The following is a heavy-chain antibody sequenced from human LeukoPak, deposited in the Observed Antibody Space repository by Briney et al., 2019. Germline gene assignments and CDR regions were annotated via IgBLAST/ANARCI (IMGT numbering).Heavy chain of an antibody. CDR3: ATSRVRLYYFDL. CDR1: GYTFTDYS. CDR2: ISPNSGAT. V-gene: IGHV1-2*02. J-gene: IGHJ4*02. Sequence: ASVKVSCKASGYTFTDYSMHWVRQAPGQGLEWMGWISPNSGATNYAQNFQGRVTMTRDTSISTAHMELSRLGPDDTAVYYCATSRVRLYYFDLWGQGTLVTVSS. D-gene: IGHD5/OR15-5a*01.